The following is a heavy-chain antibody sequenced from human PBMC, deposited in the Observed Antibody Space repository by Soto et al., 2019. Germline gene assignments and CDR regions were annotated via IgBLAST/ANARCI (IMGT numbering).Heavy chain of an antibody. D-gene: IGHD2-15*01. CDR2: IIPVFGTP. Sequence: QVQLEQSGSEVKKSGSSVKVSCKASGYSFSSHAITWVRQAPGQGLEWMGGIIPVFGTPSYAQKFQGIVTIAADKSTNPFYLVLRCVRSEYTAVYYGARGWALSTSLYWGDGLDSGGQGTQVTGSS. J-gene: IGHJ4*02. CDR1: GYSFSSHA. CDR3: ARGWALSTSLYWGDGLDS. V-gene: IGHV1-69*06.